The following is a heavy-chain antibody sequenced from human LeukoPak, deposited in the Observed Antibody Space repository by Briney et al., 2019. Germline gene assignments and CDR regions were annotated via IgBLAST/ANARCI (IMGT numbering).Heavy chain of an antibody. V-gene: IGHV3-21*01. D-gene: IGHD3-9*01. CDR1: GFTFSNSA. J-gene: IGHJ4*02. Sequence: TGGSLRLSCAASGFTFSNSAMNWVRQAPGEGLEWVSSIDYDSSHIYYAASVRGRFTISRDNARNSVYLQMNSLRVEDTAVYYCARDPLRYLRVGHYDYWGQGTLVAVSS. CDR2: IDYDSSHI. CDR3: ARDPLRYLRVGHYDY.